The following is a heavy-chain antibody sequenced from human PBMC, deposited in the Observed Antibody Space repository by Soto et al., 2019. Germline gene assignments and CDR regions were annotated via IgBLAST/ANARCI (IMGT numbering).Heavy chain of an antibody. CDR1: GGTFSSYT. CDR2: IIPILGIA. D-gene: IGHD3-22*01. J-gene: IGHJ4*02. CDR3: ARLYYYDSSGYYLDY. Sequence: QVQLVQSGAEVKKPGSSVKVSCKASGGTFSSYTISWVRQAPGQGLEWMGRIIPILGIANYAQKFQGRVKITADKSTSTAYMELSSMRSEDTAVYYCARLYYYDSSGYYLDYWGQGTLVTVSS. V-gene: IGHV1-69*02.